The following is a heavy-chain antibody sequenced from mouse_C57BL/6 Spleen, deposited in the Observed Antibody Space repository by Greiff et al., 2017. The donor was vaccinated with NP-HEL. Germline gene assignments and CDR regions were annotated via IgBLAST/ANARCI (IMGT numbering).Heavy chain of an antibody. CDR1: GFNITDYY. CDR3: ALWYSAMDY. CDR2: IDPEDGET. Sequence: EVQLLQSGAELVKPGASVKLSCTASGFNITDYYMHWVKQRTEQGLEWIGSIDPEDGETKYTPKFQGKAPITADTSSNSDYLQLSSLTSEDTAVYYGALWYSAMDYWGQGTSVNVSA. D-gene: IGHD2-1*01. V-gene: IGHV14-2*01. J-gene: IGHJ4*01.